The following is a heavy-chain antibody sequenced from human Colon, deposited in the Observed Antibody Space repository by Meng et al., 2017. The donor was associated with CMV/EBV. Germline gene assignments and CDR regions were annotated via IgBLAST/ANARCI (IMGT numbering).Heavy chain of an antibody. CDR2: INPSGDYT. CDR1: GFTCTNCL. D-gene: IGHD6-13*01. V-gene: IGHV1-46*03. J-gene: IGHJ4*02. CDR3: VRDQSEYDNSWFWIY. Sequence: SGFTCTNCLMHWGRQAPGQGLEWVAVINPSGDYTNYAQKFQGRVTVTRDTPTSTVYMEVTSLRSEDTAVYYCVRDQSEYDNSWFWIYWGQGTLVTV.